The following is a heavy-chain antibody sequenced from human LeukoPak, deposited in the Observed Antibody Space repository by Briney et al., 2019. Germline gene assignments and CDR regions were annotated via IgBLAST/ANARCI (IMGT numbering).Heavy chain of an antibody. J-gene: IGHJ4*02. CDR3: ARRGSGWYRGRLDY. V-gene: IGHV4-34*01. D-gene: IGHD6-19*01. CDR1: GGSFSGYY. Sequence: SETLSLTCAVYGGSFSGYYWSWIRQPPGKGLEWIGEINHSGSTNYNPSLKSRVTMSVDTSKNQFSLKLSSVTAADTAVYYCARRGSGWYRGRLDYWGQGTLVTVSS. CDR2: INHSGST.